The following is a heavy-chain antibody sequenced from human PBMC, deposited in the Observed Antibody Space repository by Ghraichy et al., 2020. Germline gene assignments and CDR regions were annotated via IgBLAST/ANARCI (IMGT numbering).Heavy chain of an antibody. Sequence: GGSLRLSCAASGFTFSSYSMNWVRQAPGKGLEWVSYISSSSNVIYYVDSVKGRFTISRDNAKNSLYLQMNRLRAEDTAVYYCAPPATLDYFDRSAYYYGDGLDFRGQGTTVTVSS. D-gene: IGHD3-22*01. J-gene: IGHJ3*01. V-gene: IGHV3-48*04. CDR2: ISSSSNVI. CDR1: GFTFSSYS. CDR3: APPATLDYFDRSAYYYGDGLDF.